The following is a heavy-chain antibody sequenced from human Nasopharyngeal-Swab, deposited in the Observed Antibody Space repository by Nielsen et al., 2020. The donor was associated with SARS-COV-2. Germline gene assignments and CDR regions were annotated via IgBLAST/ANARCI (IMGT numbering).Heavy chain of an antibody. CDR3: ARAGDFWSGWSANYYMDV. J-gene: IGHJ6*03. D-gene: IGHD3-3*01. CDR1: GGSISSGGYY. Sequence: SETLLTCTVSGGSISSGGYYWSWIRQHPGKGLEWIGYIYYSGSTYYNPSLKSRVTISVDTSKNQFSLKLSSVTAADTAVYYCARAGDFWSGWSANYYMDVWGKGTTVTVSS. CDR2: IYYSGST. V-gene: IGHV4-31*03.